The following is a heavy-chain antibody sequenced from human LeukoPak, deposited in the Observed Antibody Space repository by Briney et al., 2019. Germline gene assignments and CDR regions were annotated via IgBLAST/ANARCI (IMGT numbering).Heavy chain of an antibody. CDR1: GFTFSSYA. CDR2: ISYDGSNK. D-gene: IGHD3-10*01. J-gene: IGHJ4*02. V-gene: IGHV3-30-3*01. CDR3: ARCYASGSYGIDY. Sequence: PGRSLRLSCAASGFTFSSYAMHWVRQAPGKGLEWVAVISYDGSNKYYADSVKGRFTISRDNSKNTLYLQMNSLRAEDTAVYFCARCYASGSYGIDYWGQGTLVSVSS.